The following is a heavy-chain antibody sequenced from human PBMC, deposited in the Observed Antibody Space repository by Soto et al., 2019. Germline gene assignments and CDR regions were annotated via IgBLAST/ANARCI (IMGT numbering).Heavy chain of an antibody. CDR3: ARDPDHLVGANPSLDY. CDR2: IKQDGSEK. J-gene: IGHJ4*02. CDR1: GFTFSSYW. V-gene: IGHV3-7*03. Sequence: EVPLVESGGGLVQPGGSLRLSCAASGFTFSSYWMSWVRQAPGKGLEWVANIKQDGSEKYYVDSVKGRFTISRDNAKNSLYLQMNSLRAEDTAVYYCARDPDHLVGANPSLDYWGQGTLVTVSS. D-gene: IGHD1-26*01.